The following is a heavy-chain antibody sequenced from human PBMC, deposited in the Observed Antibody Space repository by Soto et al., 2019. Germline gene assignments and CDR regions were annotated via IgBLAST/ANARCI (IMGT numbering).Heavy chain of an antibody. Sequence: QVQLVQSGAEVKKPGSSVKVSCKASGGTFSSYAISWVRQAPGQGLEWMGGIIPIFGTANYAQKFQGRVTITADESTSTAYMELSSLRSEDTAVYYCARARGGDYGSGSYGWFDPWGQGTLVTVSS. V-gene: IGHV1-69*01. J-gene: IGHJ5*02. CDR3: ARARGGDYGSGSYGWFDP. CDR1: GGTFSSYA. D-gene: IGHD3-10*01. CDR2: IIPIFGTA.